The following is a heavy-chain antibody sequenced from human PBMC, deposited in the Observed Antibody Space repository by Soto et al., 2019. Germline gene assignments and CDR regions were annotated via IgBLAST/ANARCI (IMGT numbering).Heavy chain of an antibody. D-gene: IGHD2-15*01. CDR3: ARGSGPNDAFDI. CDR1: GGSVSSGSYY. Sequence: QVQLQESGPGLVKPSETLSLTCTVSGGSVSSGSYYWSWIRQPPGKGLEWIGYIYYSGSTNYNPSLKSGDTISVDTSKNQFSLMLSSVTAADTAVYYCARGSGPNDAFDIWGQGTMVTVSS. CDR2: IYYSGST. J-gene: IGHJ3*02. V-gene: IGHV4-61*01.